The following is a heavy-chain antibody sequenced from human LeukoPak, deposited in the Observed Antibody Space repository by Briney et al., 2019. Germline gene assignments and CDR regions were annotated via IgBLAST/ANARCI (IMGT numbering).Heavy chain of an antibody. V-gene: IGHV1-8*01. Sequence: GASVKVSCKASGYTFTSYDINWVRQATGQGLEWMGWMNPNSGNTGYAQKFQGRVTMTRNTSISTAYMELSSLRAEDTAVYYCARDALTYYYGSGSPGVYMDVWGKGTTVTISS. J-gene: IGHJ6*03. CDR3: ARDALTYYYGSGSPGVYMDV. D-gene: IGHD3-10*01. CDR1: GYTFTSYD. CDR2: MNPNSGNT.